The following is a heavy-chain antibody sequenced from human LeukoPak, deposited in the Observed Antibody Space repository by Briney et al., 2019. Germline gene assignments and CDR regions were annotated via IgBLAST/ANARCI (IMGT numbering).Heavy chain of an antibody. V-gene: IGHV1-8*02. CDR3: ARGYSINCSSTSCNHYLNWFDP. J-gene: IGHJ5*02. CDR1: GYTFTSYG. D-gene: IGHD2-2*01. Sequence: ASVKVSCKASGYTFTSYGISWVRQAPGQGLEWMGWMNPHSGNTGYAQKFQGRVTMTRNTPIGTAYMELSSLRSEDTAVYYCARGYSINCSSTSCNHYLNWFDPWGQGTLVTVSS. CDR2: MNPHSGNT.